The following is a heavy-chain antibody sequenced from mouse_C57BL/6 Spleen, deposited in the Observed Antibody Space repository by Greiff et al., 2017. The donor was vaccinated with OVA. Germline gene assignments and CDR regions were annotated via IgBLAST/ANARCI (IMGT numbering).Heavy chain of an antibody. CDR1: GYTFTSYW. CDR3: ASWLAQDWYFDV. Sequence: QVQLQQPGAELVKPGASVKLSCKASGYTFTSYWMHWVKQRPGQGLEWIGMIHPNSGSTNYNEKFKSKATLTVDKSSSTAYMQLSGLTSEDSAVYYCASWLAQDWYFDVWGTGTTVTVSS. J-gene: IGHJ1*03. V-gene: IGHV1-64*01. D-gene: IGHD2-2*01. CDR2: IHPNSGST.